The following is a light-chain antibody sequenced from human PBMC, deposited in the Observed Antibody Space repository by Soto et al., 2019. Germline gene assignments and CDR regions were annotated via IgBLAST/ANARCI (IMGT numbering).Light chain of an antibody. CDR3: CSYAGSSTPVV. J-gene: IGLJ2*01. V-gene: IGLV2-23*02. Sequence: QSALTQPASVSGSAGPSITISCTGTSSDVGSYNLVSWYQQHPGKAPKLMIYEVSKRPSGVSNRFSGSKSGNTAALTSSGLQAEDEADYYCCSYAGSSTPVVFGGGTKVTVL. CDR1: SSDVGSYNL. CDR2: EVS.